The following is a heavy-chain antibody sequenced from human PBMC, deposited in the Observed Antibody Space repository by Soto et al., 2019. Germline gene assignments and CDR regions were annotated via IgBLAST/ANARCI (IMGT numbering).Heavy chain of an antibody. D-gene: IGHD6-13*01. CDR2: IVWDDDK. CDR3: ARDSSSSSWYYFDY. CDR1: GFSLSTSGMR. J-gene: IGHJ4*02. Sequence: SGPTLVKPTQTLTLTCTFSGFSLSTSGMRVSWIRQPPGKALEWLARIVWDDDKFYSTSLKTRLTISKDTSKDQVVLTMTNMAPVDTATYYCARDSSSSSWYYFDYWGQGTLVTVSS. V-gene: IGHV2-70*04.